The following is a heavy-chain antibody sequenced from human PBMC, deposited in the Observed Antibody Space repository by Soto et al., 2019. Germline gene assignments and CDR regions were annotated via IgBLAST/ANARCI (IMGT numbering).Heavy chain of an antibody. CDR2: IYYSGST. V-gene: IGHV4-39*01. J-gene: IGHJ4*02. Sequence: QLQLQESGPGLVKPSETLSLTCTVSGGSISSSSYYWGWIRQPPGKGLEWIGSIYYSGSTYYNPSLKSRVTISVDTSKNQFSLKLSSVTAADTAVYYCARPRKWSYGEFDYWGQGTLVTVSS. CDR3: ARPRKWSYGEFDY. CDR1: GGSISSSSYY. D-gene: IGHD2-15*01.